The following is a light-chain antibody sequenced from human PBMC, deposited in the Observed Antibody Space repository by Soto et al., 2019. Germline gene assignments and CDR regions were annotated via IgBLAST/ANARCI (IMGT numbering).Light chain of an antibody. V-gene: IGKV4-1*01. CDR3: QQYYNIPYT. Sequence: DIVMTQSPDSLAASLGERATINCKSSQSVFYSSNNKNYLAWYQQKPGQPPKLLIYWASTRESGVPDRFSGSGSGADFTLTISSLRAEDVAVYYCQQYYNIPYTFGQGTKLEIK. CDR2: WAS. J-gene: IGKJ2*01. CDR1: QSVFYSSNNKNY.